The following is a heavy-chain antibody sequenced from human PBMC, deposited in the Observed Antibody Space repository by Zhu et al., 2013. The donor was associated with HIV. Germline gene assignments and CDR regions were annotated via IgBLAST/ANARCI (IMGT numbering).Heavy chain of an antibody. CDR3: ARDSQGIAASTDYYYYGMDV. J-gene: IGHJ6*02. V-gene: IGHV4-4*02. CDR1: GGSISSSNW. CDR2: IYHSGST. Sequence: QVQLQESGPGLVKPSGTLSLTCAVSGGSISSSNWWSWVRQPPGKGLEWIGEIYHSGSTNYNPSLKSRVTISVDKSKSQFSLKLSSVTAADTAVYYCARDSQGIAASTDYYYYGMDVWGQGTTGHRSP. D-gene: IGHD6-13*01.